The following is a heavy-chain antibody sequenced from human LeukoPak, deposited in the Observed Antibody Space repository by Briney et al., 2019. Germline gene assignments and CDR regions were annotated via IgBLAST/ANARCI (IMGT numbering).Heavy chain of an antibody. Sequence: GGSLRLSCAASGFTFSTYATHWVRQAPGKGLEWVAVISYDGSNKYYADSVKGRFSISRDNSKNKLYLQMNSLRAEDTAVYYCASLWELLNAFDIWGQGTMVTVSS. J-gene: IGHJ3*02. CDR2: ISYDGSNK. V-gene: IGHV3-30-3*01. D-gene: IGHD1-26*01. CDR3: ASLWELLNAFDI. CDR1: GFTFSTYA.